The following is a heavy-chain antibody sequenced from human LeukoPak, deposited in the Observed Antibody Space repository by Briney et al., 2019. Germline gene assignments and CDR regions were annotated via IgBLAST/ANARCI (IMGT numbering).Heavy chain of an antibody. J-gene: IGHJ6*02. Sequence: GGSLRLSCAASGFTFSSYWMSWVRQAPGKGLEWVSSISSSSSYIYYADSVKGRFTISRDNAKNSLYLQMNSLRAEDTAVYYCAGVTVHSGYESSGYYGMDVWGQGTTVTVSS. CDR1: GFTFSSYW. D-gene: IGHD5-12*01. CDR3: AGVTVHSGYESSGYYGMDV. CDR2: ISSSSSYI. V-gene: IGHV3-21*01.